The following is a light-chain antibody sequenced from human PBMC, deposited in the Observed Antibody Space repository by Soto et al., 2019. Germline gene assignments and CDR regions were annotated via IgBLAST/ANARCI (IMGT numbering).Light chain of an antibody. J-gene: IGKJ2*01. Sequence: EIVLTQSPGTLSLSPGERATLSCRASQSVSSSYLAWYQQKPGQAPRLLIYGASSRATGIPDRFSGSGSGTDFTLTISRQEPEDFAVYDCHQYGSLYTFGQGPKVEIK. CDR3: HQYGSLYT. CDR1: QSVSSSY. V-gene: IGKV3-20*01. CDR2: GAS.